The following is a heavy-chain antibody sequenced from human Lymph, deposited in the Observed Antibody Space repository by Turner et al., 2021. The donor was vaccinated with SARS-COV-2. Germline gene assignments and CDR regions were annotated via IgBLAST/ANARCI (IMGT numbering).Heavy chain of an antibody. D-gene: IGHD4-17*01. CDR2: IYSGGST. CDR1: GFTVSSNY. Sequence: EVHLVESGGGLIQPGGSLRLSCAASGFTVSSNYMSWVRQAPGKGLEWVSLIYSGGSTLYADSVKGRFTISRDNSKNTLYLQMNSLRADDTAVYYCARVLPYGDYFDFWGQGTLVTVSS. CDR3: ARVLPYGDYFDF. J-gene: IGHJ4*02. V-gene: IGHV3-53*01.